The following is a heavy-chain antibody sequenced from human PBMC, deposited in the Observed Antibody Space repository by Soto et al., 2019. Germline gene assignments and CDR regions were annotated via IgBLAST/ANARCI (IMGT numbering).Heavy chain of an antibody. Sequence: SAKVSCKASGYTFTSYGISCVRQAPGEGRPRMVWISAYNGNTNYAQKLQGRVTMTTDTSTSTAYMELRSLRSDDTAVYYCARDWFFPPHGSASSGSYYYYYGMDVWGQETTVRVSS. CDR1: GYTFTSYG. V-gene: IGHV1-18*04. CDR2: ISAYNGNT. D-gene: IGHD3-22*01. CDR3: ARDWFFPPHGSASSGSYYYYYGMDV. J-gene: IGHJ6*02.